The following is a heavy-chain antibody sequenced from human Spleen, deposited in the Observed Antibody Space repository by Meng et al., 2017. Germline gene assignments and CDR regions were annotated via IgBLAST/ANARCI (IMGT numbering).Heavy chain of an antibody. V-gene: IGHV4-34*01. J-gene: IGHJ5*02. CDR2: INHRGRT. CDR3: ARATVGTGWFDP. D-gene: IGHD6-13*01. CDR1: GGSFSGYS. Sequence: QVQLQESGPGLVKPSETLVLTCGVYGGSFSGYSWNWIRQPPGKGLEWIGEINHRGRTNYNPSLKSRVTISVDTSKNQFSLKLSSMTAADTALYYCARATVGTGWFDPWGQGTLVTVSS.